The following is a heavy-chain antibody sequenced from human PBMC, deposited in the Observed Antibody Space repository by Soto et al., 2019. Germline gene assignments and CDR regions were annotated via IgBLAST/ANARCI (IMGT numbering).Heavy chain of an antibody. CDR3: ARPVVPAAKLAPWDYYYYGMDV. J-gene: IGHJ6*02. V-gene: IGHV3-30-3*01. CDR1: GFTFSSYA. D-gene: IGHD2-2*01. CDR2: ISYDGSNK. Sequence: GGSLRLSCAASGFTFSSYAMHWVRQAPGKGLEWVAVISYDGSNKYYADSVKGRFTISRDNSKNTLYLQMNSLRAEDTAVYYCARPVVPAAKLAPWDYYYYGMDVWGQGTTVTVSS.